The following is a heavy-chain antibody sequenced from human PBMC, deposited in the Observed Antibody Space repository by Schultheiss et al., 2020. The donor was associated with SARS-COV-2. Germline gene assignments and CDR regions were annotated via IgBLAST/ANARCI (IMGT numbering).Heavy chain of an antibody. D-gene: IGHD6-13*01. V-gene: IGHV1-18*01. CDR3: ARGHSSSWYGWDY. CDR2: ISAYNGNT. CDR1: GYTFTSYG. Sequence: ASVKVSCKASGYTFTSYGISWVRQAPGQGLEWMGWISAYNGNTNYAQKFQGRVTMTRNTSISTAYMELSSLRSEDTAVYYCARGHSSSWYGWDYWGQGTLVTVSS. J-gene: IGHJ4*02.